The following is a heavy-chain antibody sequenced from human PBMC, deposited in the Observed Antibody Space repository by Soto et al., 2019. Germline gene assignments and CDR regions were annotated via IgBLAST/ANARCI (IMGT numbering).Heavy chain of an antibody. D-gene: IGHD2-2*01. Sequence: HLGGSLRLSCAASGFPVSSNYMSWVRPAPGRGLEWVSTIFSGGTTHYADSVKGRFTISRDSSKNTLYLQMNSLRAEDTAIYYCARETVPPSYHYYDCWGQGTLVTVSS. V-gene: IGHV3-53*01. CDR2: IFSGGTT. CDR1: GFPVSSNY. J-gene: IGHJ4*02. CDR3: ARETVPPSYHYYDC.